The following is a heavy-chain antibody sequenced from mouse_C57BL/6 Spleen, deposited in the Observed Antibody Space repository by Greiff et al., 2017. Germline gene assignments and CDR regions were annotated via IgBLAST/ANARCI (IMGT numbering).Heavy chain of an antibody. CDR1: GYTFTSYG. CDR2: IYPRSGNT. CDR3: ARSEDYYAMDY. Sequence: QVQLKESGAELARPGASVKLSCKASGYTFTSYGISWVKQRTGQGLEWIGEIYPRSGNTYYNEKFKGKATLTADKSSSTAYMALRSLTSEDSAVYFCARSEDYYAMDYWGQGTSVTVSS. J-gene: IGHJ4*01. V-gene: IGHV1-81*01.